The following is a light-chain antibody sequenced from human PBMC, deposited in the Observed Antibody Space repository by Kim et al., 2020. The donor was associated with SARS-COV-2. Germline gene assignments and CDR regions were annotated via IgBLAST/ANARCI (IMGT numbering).Light chain of an antibody. CDR1: SLRGYY. J-gene: IGLJ2*01. CDR2: GKN. CDR3: NSRDSSGNHLV. Sequence: AWGQPGRITGQGDSLRGYYASWYQQKPGQAPVLVIYGKNNRPSGIPDRFSGSSSGNTASLTSTGAQAEDEADYYCNSRDSSGNHLVFGGGTQLTVL. V-gene: IGLV3-19*01.